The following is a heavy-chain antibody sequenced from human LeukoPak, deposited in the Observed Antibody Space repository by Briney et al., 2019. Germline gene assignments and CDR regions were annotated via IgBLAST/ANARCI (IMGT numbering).Heavy chain of an antibody. CDR1: GFTFNAYA. V-gene: IGHV3-23*01. CDR3: AKGEGVSRFDP. CDR2: ISGSGGST. Sequence: GGSLRLSCAGSGFTFNAYAMSWVRQAPGKGLEWVSAISGSGGSTYYADSVKGRFTISRDNSKNTLYLQMNSLRAEDTAVYYCAKGEGVSRFDPWGQGTLVTVSS. J-gene: IGHJ5*02. D-gene: IGHD2-21*01.